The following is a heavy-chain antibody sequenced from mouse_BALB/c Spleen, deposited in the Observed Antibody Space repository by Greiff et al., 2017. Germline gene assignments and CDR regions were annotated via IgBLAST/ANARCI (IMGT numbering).Heavy chain of an antibody. CDR1: GFTFSSYT. V-gene: IGHV5-12-2*01. CDR2: ISNGGGST. CDR3: ARQTGVADWYFDV. D-gene: IGHD1-1*01. J-gene: IGHJ1*01. Sequence: EVKVVESGGGLVQPGGSLKLSCAASGFTFSSYTMSWVRQTPEKRLEWVAYISNGGGSTYYPDTVKGRFTISRDNAKNTLYLQMSSLKSEDTAMYYCARQTGVADWYFDVWGAGTTVTVSS.